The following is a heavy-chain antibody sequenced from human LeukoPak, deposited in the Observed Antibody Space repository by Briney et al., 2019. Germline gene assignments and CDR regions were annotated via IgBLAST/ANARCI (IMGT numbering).Heavy chain of an antibody. V-gene: IGHV4-34*01. D-gene: IGHD3-22*01. Sequence: PSETLSLTCAVYGGSFSGYYWSWIRQPPGKGLEWIGEINHSGSTNYNPSLKSRVTISVDTSKNQFSLMLSSVTAADTAVYYCATYYDSSGYRSDYWGQGTLVTVSS. CDR3: ATYYDSSGYRSDY. J-gene: IGHJ4*02. CDR1: GGSFSGYY. CDR2: INHSGST.